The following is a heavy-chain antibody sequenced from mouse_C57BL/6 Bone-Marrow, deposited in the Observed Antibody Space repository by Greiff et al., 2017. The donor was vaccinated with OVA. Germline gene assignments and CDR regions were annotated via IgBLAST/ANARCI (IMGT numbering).Heavy chain of an antibody. CDR1: GFTFTDYY. Sequence: EVKLMESGGGLVQPGGSLSLSCAASGFTFTDYYMSWVRQPPGKALEWLGFIRNKANGYTTEYSASVKGRFTISRDNSQSILYLQMNDLRAEDSATYYGARYYYGSSHWYFDVWGTGTTVTVSS. CDR3: ARYYYGSSHWYFDV. CDR2: IRNKANGYTT. J-gene: IGHJ1*03. V-gene: IGHV7-3*01. D-gene: IGHD1-1*01.